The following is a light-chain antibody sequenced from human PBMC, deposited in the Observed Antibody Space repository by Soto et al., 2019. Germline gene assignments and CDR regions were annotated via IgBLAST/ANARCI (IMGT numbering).Light chain of an antibody. Sequence: QSVLTQPASVSGSPGQSIAIPCTGTRSDVGAYNYVSWYQQHPGKAPKLMISEVTNRPSGVSDRFSGSKSGNTASLTISGLQAEDEADYYCSSFTSRFTFVFGTGTKVTVL. CDR2: EVT. J-gene: IGLJ1*01. CDR1: RSDVGAYNY. CDR3: SSFTSRFTFV. V-gene: IGLV2-14*01.